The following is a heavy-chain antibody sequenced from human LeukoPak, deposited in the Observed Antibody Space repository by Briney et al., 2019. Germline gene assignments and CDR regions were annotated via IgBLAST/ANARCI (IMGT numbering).Heavy chain of an antibody. J-gene: IGHJ4*02. V-gene: IGHV3-30*01. CDR3: ARDSTYYYGSGSSGPHYFDY. Sequence: GGSLRLSCAASGFTFSSYAMHWVRQAPGKGLEWVAVISYDGGNTYYANSVKGRFTISRDNSKNTLYLQLNSLRAEDTAVYYCARDSTYYYGSGSSGPHYFDYWGQGTLVTVSS. D-gene: IGHD3-10*01. CDR1: GFTFSSYA. CDR2: ISYDGGNT.